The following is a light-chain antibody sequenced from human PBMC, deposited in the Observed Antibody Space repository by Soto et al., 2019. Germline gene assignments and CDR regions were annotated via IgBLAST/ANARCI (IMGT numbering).Light chain of an antibody. V-gene: IGKV3-20*01. Sequence: EVVLTQSPATLSLSPGERATLSCRASQSVSSSLAWYQQKPGQAPRLLIFDASTRATGIPARFSGSGSGTDFSLTISRLEPEDFAVYYCHQYGSSPTTLGQGTKVDIK. CDR3: HQYGSSPTT. J-gene: IGKJ1*01. CDR2: DAS. CDR1: QSVSSS.